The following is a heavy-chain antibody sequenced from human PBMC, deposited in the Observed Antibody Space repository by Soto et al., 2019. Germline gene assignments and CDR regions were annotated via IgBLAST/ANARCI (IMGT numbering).Heavy chain of an antibody. CDR1: GFTFSGSA. Sequence: GGSLRLSCAASGFTFSGSAMHWVRQASGKGLEWVGRIRSKANSYATAYAASVKGRFTISRDDSKNTAYLQMNSLKTEDTAVYYCTRTPANCSSTSCYGNWGQGTLVTVSS. V-gene: IGHV3-73*01. D-gene: IGHD2-2*01. CDR2: IRSKANSYAT. J-gene: IGHJ4*02. CDR3: TRTPANCSSTSCYGN.